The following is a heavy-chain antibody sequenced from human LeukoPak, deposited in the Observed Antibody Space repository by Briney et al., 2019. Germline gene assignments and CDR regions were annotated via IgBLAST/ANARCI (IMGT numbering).Heavy chain of an antibody. J-gene: IGHJ6*02. CDR3: ATGAARFGVLYYYGIDV. V-gene: IGHV7-4-1*02. D-gene: IGHD2-15*01. CDR2: INTNTGNP. Sequence: ASVKVSCKASGYTFTEYAMNWVRQAPGHGLEWMGWINTNTGNPTYAQGFTGRFVFSLDTSVSTAYLQISSLKAEDTAVYYCATGAARFGVLYYYGIDVWGQGTTVTVSS. CDR1: GYTFTEYA.